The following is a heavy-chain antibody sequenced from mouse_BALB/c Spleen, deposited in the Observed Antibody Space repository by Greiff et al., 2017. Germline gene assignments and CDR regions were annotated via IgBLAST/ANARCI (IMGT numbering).Heavy chain of an antibody. J-gene: IGHJ3*01. D-gene: IGHD1-1*01. CDR1: GFNIKDTY. Sequence: VHVKQSGAELVKPGASVKLSCTASGFNIKDTYMHWVKQRPEQGLEWIGRIDPANGNTKYDPKFQGKATITADTSSNTAYLQLSSLTSEDTAVYYCARGSSYPWFAYWGQGTLVTVSA. V-gene: IGHV14-3*02. CDR3: ARGSSYPWFAY. CDR2: IDPANGNT.